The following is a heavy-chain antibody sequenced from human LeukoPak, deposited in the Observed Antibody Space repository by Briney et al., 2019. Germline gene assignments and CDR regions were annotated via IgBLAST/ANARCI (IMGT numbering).Heavy chain of an antibody. Sequence: SETLSLTCTVSGGSIRSGSHYWAWIRQPPGKGLEWIGSIYYSGSTYYNPSLENRVTISIDTSKNHFSLTLTSLSAADTSVYYCAKRDDSGGNLVDLWGQGTLVTVS. CDR2: IYYSGST. CDR3: AKRDDSGGNLVDL. V-gene: IGHV4-39*02. J-gene: IGHJ4*02. CDR1: GGSIRSGSHY. D-gene: IGHD3-22*01.